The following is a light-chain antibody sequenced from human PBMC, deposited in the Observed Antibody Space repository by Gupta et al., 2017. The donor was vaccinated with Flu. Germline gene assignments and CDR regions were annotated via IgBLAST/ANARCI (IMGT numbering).Light chain of an antibody. Sequence: SVSPGQTASITCSGDKLGNKYASWYQQKPGQSPVLVIYHDTKRPSGIPERFSGSNSGNTATLTISGTQAMDEADYYCQAWDSRVVLGGGTKLTAL. CDR3: QAWDSRVV. CDR1: KLGNKY. J-gene: IGLJ3*02. V-gene: IGLV3-1*01. CDR2: HDT.